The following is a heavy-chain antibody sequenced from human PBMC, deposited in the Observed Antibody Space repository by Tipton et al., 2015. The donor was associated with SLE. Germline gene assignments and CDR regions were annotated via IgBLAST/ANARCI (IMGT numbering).Heavy chain of an antibody. CDR3: ASQNGEGYCSGGSCPGD. CDR2: IYYSGST. V-gene: IGHV4-39*07. J-gene: IGHJ4*02. Sequence: TLSLTCTVSGGSISSSSYYWGWIRQPPGKGLEWIGSIYYSGSTYYNPSLKSRVTISVDTSKNQFSLKLSSVTAADTAVDYCASQNGEGYCSGGSCPGDWGQGTLVTVPS. D-gene: IGHD2-15*01. CDR1: GGSISSSSYY.